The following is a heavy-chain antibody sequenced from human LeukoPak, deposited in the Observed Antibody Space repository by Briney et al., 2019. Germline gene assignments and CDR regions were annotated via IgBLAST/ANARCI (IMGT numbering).Heavy chain of an antibody. J-gene: IGHJ4*02. CDR2: IYYSGST. D-gene: IGHD2-8*02. V-gene: IGHV4-31*03. CDR3: AREVVSTLGPLFDY. CDR1: GGSIRSGGFY. Sequence: KPSVTLSLTCTVSGGSIRSGGFYWSWIRQHPGKGLEWIGYIYYSGSTYYNPSLKSRVIISVDTSKNQFSLKLSSVTAADTAVYYCAREVVSTLGPLFDYWGQGTLVTVSS.